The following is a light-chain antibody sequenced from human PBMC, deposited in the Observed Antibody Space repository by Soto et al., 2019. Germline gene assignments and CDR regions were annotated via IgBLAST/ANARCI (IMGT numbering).Light chain of an antibody. CDR2: DAS. Sequence: DIQMTQSPSTLSASVGDRVTITCRASQSVSNWLAWDQQKPGKAPKLLIHDASSLESGVPSRFSGSGSGKEFTLTISGLQPDDCATYYCLQYGFRVGPGTKGEIK. J-gene: IGKJ3*01. CDR1: QSVSNW. V-gene: IGKV1-5*01. CDR3: LQYGFR.